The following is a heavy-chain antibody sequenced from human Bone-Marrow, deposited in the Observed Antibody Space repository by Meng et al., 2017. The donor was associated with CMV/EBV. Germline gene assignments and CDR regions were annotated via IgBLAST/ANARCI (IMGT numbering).Heavy chain of an antibody. D-gene: IGHD6-6*01. CDR1: GFTFSSYS. Sequence: GSLRLSCAASGFTFSSYSMNWVRQAPGKGLEWIGEINHSGSTNYNPSLKSRVTKAVDTSKNQFSLKLSSVTAADTAVYYCARGRIAARPSKYYYYYYGMDVWGQGTTVTVSS. CDR2: INHSGST. CDR3: ARGRIAARPSKYYYYYYGMDV. J-gene: IGHJ6*02. V-gene: IGHV4-34*01.